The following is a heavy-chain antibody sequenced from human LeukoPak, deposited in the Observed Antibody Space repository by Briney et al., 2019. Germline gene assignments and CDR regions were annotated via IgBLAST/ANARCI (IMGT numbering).Heavy chain of an antibody. CDR1: GFTFSSYW. J-gene: IGHJ4*02. CDR3: ASRSSSSSVDY. Sequence: PGGSLRLSCVASGFTFSSYWMHWVRQAPGKGLVWVSRINSDGSSTSYADSVKGRFTISRDNAKNTLYLQMNSLRAEDTAVYYCASRSSSSSVDYWGQGTLVTVSS. V-gene: IGHV3-74*01. CDR2: INSDGSST. D-gene: IGHD6-6*01.